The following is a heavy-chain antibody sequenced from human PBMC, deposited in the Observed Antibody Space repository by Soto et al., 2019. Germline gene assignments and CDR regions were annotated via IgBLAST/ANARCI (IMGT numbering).Heavy chain of an antibody. CDR3: AKDLYDFWSGYTPYNWFDP. CDR1: GFTFSSYG. CDR2: ISYDGSNK. J-gene: IGHJ5*02. Sequence: QVQLVESGGGVVQPGRSLRLSCAASGFTFSSYGMHWVRQAPGKGLEWVAVISYDGSNKYYADSVKGRFTISRDNSKNTLYLQMNSLRAEDTAVYYCAKDLYDFWSGYTPYNWFDPWGQGTLVTVSS. V-gene: IGHV3-30*18. D-gene: IGHD3-3*01.